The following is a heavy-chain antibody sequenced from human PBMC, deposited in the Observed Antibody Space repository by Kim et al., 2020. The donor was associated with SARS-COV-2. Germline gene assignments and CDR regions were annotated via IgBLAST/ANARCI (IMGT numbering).Heavy chain of an antibody. D-gene: IGHD2-2*01. CDR1: GYTFTSYG. Sequence: ASVKVSCKASGYTFTSYGISWVRQAPGQGLEWMGWISAYNGNTNYAQKLQGRVTMTTDTSTSTAYMELRSLRSDDTAVYYCARDNVVVPAGSEGDYYYYYRDVWGKGTTVTVSS. CDR2: ISAYNGNT. J-gene: IGHJ6*03. V-gene: IGHV1-18*01. CDR3: ARDNVVVPAGSEGDYYYYYRDV.